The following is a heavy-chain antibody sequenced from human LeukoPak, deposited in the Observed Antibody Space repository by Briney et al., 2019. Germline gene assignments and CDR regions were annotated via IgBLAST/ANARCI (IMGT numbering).Heavy chain of an antibody. Sequence: GGSLTLSCAASGFTFSTSWMNWVRQAPGKGLEWVANIKPGGSDKYYVDSVRGRFTISRDNAKNSLLLQMSSLRAEDTALYYCASSAYWGQGTLVTVSS. V-gene: IGHV3-7*05. CDR3: ASSAY. CDR1: GFTFSTSW. J-gene: IGHJ4*02. CDR2: IKPGGSDK. D-gene: IGHD1-26*01.